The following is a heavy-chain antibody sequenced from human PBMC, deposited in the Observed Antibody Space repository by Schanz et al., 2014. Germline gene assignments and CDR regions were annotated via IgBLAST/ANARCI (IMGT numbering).Heavy chain of an antibody. V-gene: IGHV3-23*01. CDR1: GITFSDYA. Sequence: EVQLLESGGALEQPGGSLRLSCAASGITFSDYALTWVRQAPGKGLEWVAGISGSGGSTDYADSVKGRFIIPRDNSKNTLYLQMNSLRAEDTAVYYCAKIRYDSSGYYLPYYGMDVWGQGTTVTVSS. J-gene: IGHJ6*02. D-gene: IGHD3-22*01. CDR3: AKIRYDSSGYYLPYYGMDV. CDR2: ISGSGGST.